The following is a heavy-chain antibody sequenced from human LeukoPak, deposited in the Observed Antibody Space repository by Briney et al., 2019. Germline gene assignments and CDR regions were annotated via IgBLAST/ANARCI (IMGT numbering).Heavy chain of an antibody. V-gene: IGHV3-33*06. CDR1: GFTFSHYG. Sequence: PGRSLRLSCAASGFTFSHYGFHWVRQAPGKGLEWVAVIWSDGTNQFYADSVKGRFTISRDYSQKTVYLEMHSLRTEDTAMYYCAKDAQRGFNYSNSLEYWGPGTLVTVSS. J-gene: IGHJ4*02. CDR2: IWSDGTNQ. CDR3: AKDAQRGFNYSNSLEY. D-gene: IGHD4-11*01.